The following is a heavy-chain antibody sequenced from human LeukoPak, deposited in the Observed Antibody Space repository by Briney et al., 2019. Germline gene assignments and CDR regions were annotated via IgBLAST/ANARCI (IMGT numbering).Heavy chain of an antibody. CDR3: AREERGYYDFWSGHHHNWFDP. D-gene: IGHD3-3*01. Sequence: PGGSLRLSCAASGFTFSSYAMHWVRQAPGKGLEWVAVISYDGSNKYYADSVKGRFTISRDNSKNTLYLQMNSLRAEDTAVYYCAREERGYYDFWSGHHHNWFDPWGQGTLVTVSS. J-gene: IGHJ5*02. CDR2: ISYDGSNK. V-gene: IGHV3-30*04. CDR1: GFTFSSYA.